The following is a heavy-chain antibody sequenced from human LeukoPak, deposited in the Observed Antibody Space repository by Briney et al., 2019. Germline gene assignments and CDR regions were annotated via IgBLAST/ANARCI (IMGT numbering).Heavy chain of an antibody. D-gene: IGHD2-2*01. CDR2: IYHSGST. CDR3: ARDVSKYLLTGFDP. Sequence: PSETLSLTCAVSGGSISSGGYSWSWIRQPPGKGLEWIGYIYHSGSTYYNPSLKSRVTISVDRSKNQFSLKLSSVTAADTAVYYCARDVSKYLLTGFDPWGQGTLVAVSS. J-gene: IGHJ5*02. CDR1: GGSISSGGYS. V-gene: IGHV4-30-2*01.